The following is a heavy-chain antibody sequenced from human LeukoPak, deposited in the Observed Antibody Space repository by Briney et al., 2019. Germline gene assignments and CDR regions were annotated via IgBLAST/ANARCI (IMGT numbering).Heavy chain of an antibody. Sequence: TGGSLRLSCAASGFTFSSYAMHWVRQAPGKGLEWVSLISGDGGSTYYADSVKGRFTISRDNSKNSLYLQMNSLRTEDTALYYCAKDIRRKTGVGAPLFDYWGQGTLVTVSS. D-gene: IGHD1-26*01. V-gene: IGHV3-43*02. CDR3: AKDIRRKTGVGAPLFDY. J-gene: IGHJ4*02. CDR1: GFTFSSYA. CDR2: ISGDGGST.